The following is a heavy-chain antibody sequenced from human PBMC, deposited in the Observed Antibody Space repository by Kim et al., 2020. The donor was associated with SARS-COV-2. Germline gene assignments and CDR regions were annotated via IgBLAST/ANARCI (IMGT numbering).Heavy chain of an antibody. CDR3: ARVYSPISGDYDEDWYFDL. CDR1: GGTFSSYA. V-gene: IGHV1-69*13. J-gene: IGHJ2*01. D-gene: IGHD4-17*01. Sequence: SVKVSCKASGGTFSSYAISWVRQAPGQGLEWMGGIIPIFGTANYAQKFQGRVTITADESTSTAYMELSSLRSEDTAVYYCARVYSPISGDYDEDWYFDLWGRGTLVTVSS. CDR2: IIPIFGTA.